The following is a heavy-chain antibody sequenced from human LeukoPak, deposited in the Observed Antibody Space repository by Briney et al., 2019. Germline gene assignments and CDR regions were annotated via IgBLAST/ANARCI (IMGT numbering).Heavy chain of an antibody. CDR3: ARGDVWGSYRINCFDY. CDR2: INHSGST. Sequence: SETLSLTCAVYGGSFSGYYWSWIRQPPGKGLEWIGEINHSGSTNYNPSLKSRVTISVDTSKNQFSLKLSSVTAADTAVYYCARGDVWGSYRINCFDYWGQGTLVTVSS. D-gene: IGHD3-16*02. J-gene: IGHJ4*02. V-gene: IGHV4-34*01. CDR1: GGSFSGYY.